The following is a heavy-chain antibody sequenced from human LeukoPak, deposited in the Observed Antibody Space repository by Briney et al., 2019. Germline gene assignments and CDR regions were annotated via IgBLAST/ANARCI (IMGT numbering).Heavy chain of an antibody. Sequence: SETLSLTCTVSGYSISSGYHWSWIRQPPGKGLEWIGYIYSSGSTNYNPSLKSRVTMSVDTSKNQFSLKLSSVTAADTAVYYCARVADSSGYIYYYYYMDVWGKGTTVTVSS. CDR2: IYSSGST. CDR3: ARVADSSGYIYYYYYMDV. J-gene: IGHJ6*03. V-gene: IGHV4-59*12. CDR1: GYSISSGYH. D-gene: IGHD3-22*01.